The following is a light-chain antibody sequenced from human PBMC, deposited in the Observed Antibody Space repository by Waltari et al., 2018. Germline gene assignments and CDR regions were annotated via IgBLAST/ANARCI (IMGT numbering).Light chain of an antibody. CDR2: TNS. Sequence: QSVLTQPPSASGSPGQRVTISCSGSGSNIGSNTVNGYQQIPGMAPKLLIYTNSQRPSGVPDRFSGSKSGTSGFLAISGLQSEDEADYYCAAWDDGLNGWVFGGRTKVTVL. CDR1: GSNIGSNT. J-gene: IGLJ3*02. V-gene: IGLV1-44*01. CDR3: AAWDDGLNGWV.